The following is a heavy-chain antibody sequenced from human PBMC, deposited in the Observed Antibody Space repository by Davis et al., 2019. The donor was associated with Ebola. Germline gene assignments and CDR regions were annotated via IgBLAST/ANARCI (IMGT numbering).Heavy chain of an antibody. D-gene: IGHD3-16*02. CDR3: AHSRLHLGELSLSYFDY. Sequence: TLSLTCNVSGGSISRGGYYWSWIRQPPGKALEWLALIYWDDDKRYSPSLKSRLTITKDTSKNQVVLTMTNMDPVDTATYYCAHSRLHLGELSLSYFDYWGQGTLVTVSS. CDR1: GGSISRGGYY. V-gene: IGHV2-5*08. CDR2: IYWDDDK. J-gene: IGHJ4*02.